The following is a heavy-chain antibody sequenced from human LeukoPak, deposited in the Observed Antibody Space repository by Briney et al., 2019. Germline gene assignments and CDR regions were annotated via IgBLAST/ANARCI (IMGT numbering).Heavy chain of an antibody. Sequence: GRSLRLSCAASGFTFSSYAMHWVRQAPGKGLEWVAVISYDGSNKYYADSVKGRFTISRDNSENTLYLQMNSLRAEDTAVYYCARDNDWAVAASWYFDYWGQGTLVTVSS. D-gene: IGHD6-19*01. CDR2: ISYDGSNK. J-gene: IGHJ4*02. CDR1: GFTFSSYA. V-gene: IGHV3-30-3*01. CDR3: ARDNDWAVAASWYFDY.